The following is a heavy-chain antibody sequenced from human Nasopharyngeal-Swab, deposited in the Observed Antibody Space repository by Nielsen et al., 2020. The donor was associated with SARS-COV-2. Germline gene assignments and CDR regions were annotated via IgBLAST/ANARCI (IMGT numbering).Heavy chain of an antibody. CDR2: IIPIFGIA. J-gene: IGHJ6*02. V-gene: IGHV1-69*04. D-gene: IGHD3-22*01. Sequence: SVKVSCKASGGTFSSYAISWVRQAPGQGLEWMGRIIPIFGIANYAPKLQGRVTITADKSTSTAYMGLSSLRSEDTAVYYCASQGGGDYYDSRRYYNYVMDAWGQGTTVTVSS. CDR3: ASQGGGDYYDSRRYYNYVMDA. CDR1: GGTFSSYA.